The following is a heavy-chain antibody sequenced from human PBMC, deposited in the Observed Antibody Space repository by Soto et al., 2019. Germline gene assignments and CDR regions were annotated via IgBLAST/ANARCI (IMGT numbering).Heavy chain of an antibody. CDR1: GFTFSSYA. D-gene: IGHD2-21*02. CDR2: ISYDGSNK. J-gene: IGHJ4*02. Sequence: QVQLVESGGGAVQPGRSLRLSCAASGFTFSSYAMHWVRQAPGKGLEWVAVISYDGSNKYYADSVKGRFTISRDNSKNTLYLQMNSLRPEDTAVYYCARWFCGGDCYLDYWGQGTLVIVSS. CDR3: ARWFCGGDCYLDY. V-gene: IGHV3-30-3*01.